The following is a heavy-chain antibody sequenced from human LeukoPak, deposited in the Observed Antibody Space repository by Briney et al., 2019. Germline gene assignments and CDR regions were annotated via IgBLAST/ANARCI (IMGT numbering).Heavy chain of an antibody. Sequence: PGGTLRLSCSASGFTFSSYSMNWVRQAPGMGLEWVSYISSSTSTIYYADSVKGRFTISRDNAKNSLYLQMNSLRAEDTAVYYCARLPVVPAAIIYYYYYYMDVWGKGTTVTVSS. J-gene: IGHJ6*03. V-gene: IGHV3-48*01. CDR1: GFTFSSYS. D-gene: IGHD2-2*01. CDR3: ARLPVVPAAIIYYYYYYMDV. CDR2: ISSSTSTI.